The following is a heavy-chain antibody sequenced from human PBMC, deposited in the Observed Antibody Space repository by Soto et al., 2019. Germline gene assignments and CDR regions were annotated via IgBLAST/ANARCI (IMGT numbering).Heavy chain of an antibody. Sequence: SETLCRTCAVDGGNFSGYYWSWIRQPPGKGLEWIGEINHSGSTNYNPSLKSRVTISVDTCKNQFSLKLSSVTAAYTAVYYCATRGDVGTAMVSYYYYGMDVWAQGTTVTVCS. CDR3: ATRGDVGTAMVSYYYYGMDV. J-gene: IGHJ6*02. CDR1: GGNFSGYY. V-gene: IGHV4-34*08. CDR2: INHSGST. D-gene: IGHD5-18*01.